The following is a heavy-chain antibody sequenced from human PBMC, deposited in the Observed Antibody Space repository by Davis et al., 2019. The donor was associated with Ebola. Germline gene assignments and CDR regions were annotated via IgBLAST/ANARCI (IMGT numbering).Heavy chain of an antibody. D-gene: IGHD2-15*01. CDR1: GGSFSGYY. Sequence: SETLSLTCAVYGGSFSGYYWSWIRQPPGKGLEWIGEINHSGSTNYNPSLMSRVTISADMSKNQFSLKLRSLTAADTAVYYCARGAHCSGGSCSTSIYYYYGMDVWGQGTTVTVSS. V-gene: IGHV4-34*01. CDR2: INHSGST. J-gene: IGHJ6*02. CDR3: ARGAHCSGGSCSTSIYYYYGMDV.